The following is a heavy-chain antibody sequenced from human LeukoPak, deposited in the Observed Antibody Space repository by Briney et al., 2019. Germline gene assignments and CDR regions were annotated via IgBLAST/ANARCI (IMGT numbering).Heavy chain of an antibody. Sequence: PSETLSLTCTVSGGSISLYYWSWIRQPAGKGLEWIGRIFSSGSTNYNPSLKSRVTISVDTSKNQFSLKLSSVTAADTAVYYCARAEQWRALYFQHWGQGTLVTVSS. J-gene: IGHJ1*01. CDR1: GGSISLYY. V-gene: IGHV4-4*07. CDR3: ARAEQWRALYFQH. CDR2: IFSSGST. D-gene: IGHD6-19*01.